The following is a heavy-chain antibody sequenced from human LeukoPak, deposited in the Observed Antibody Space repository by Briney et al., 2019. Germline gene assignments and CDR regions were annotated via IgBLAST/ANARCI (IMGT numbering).Heavy chain of an antibody. CDR2: ISGSGSSA. CDR3: ARGFGGGYYSAFDF. D-gene: IGHD1-26*01. CDR1: GFTFSNYA. Sequence: PGGSLRLSCVASGFTFSNYAMSWVRQAPGKGLEWVSVISGSGSSASYADSVKGRFTISRDNSKNTLHLQMNSLRAEDTAAYYCARGFGGGYYSAFDFWGQGTLVTASS. J-gene: IGHJ3*01. V-gene: IGHV3-23*01.